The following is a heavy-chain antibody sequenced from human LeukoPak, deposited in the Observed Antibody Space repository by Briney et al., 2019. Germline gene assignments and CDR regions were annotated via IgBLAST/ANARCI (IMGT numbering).Heavy chain of an antibody. CDR2: IIPIFGTA. CDR1: GGTFSSYA. Sequence: GASVTVSFKASGGTFSSYAISWVRQAPGQGLEWMGGIIPIFGTANYAQKFQGRVTITADESTSTAYMELSSLRSEDTAVYYCARADCSGGSCYSQNDYWGQGTLVTVSS. D-gene: IGHD2-15*01. J-gene: IGHJ4*02. CDR3: ARADCSGGSCYSQNDY. V-gene: IGHV1-69*13.